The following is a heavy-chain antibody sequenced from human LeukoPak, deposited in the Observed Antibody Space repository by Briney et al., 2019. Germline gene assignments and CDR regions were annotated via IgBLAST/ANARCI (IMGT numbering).Heavy chain of an antibody. J-gene: IGHJ3*01. CDR3: ARHGQRLASDV. Sequence: SETLSLTCGVSGGSIGTYYWSWIRQPPGKGLEWIAFIHKNGNTNYNPSLRSRVAMSLDTSNNRLSLNLNSVTAADTATYFCARHGQRLASDVWGRGTMVIVSS. V-gene: IGHV4-59*08. D-gene: IGHD3-16*01. CDR1: GGSIGTYY. CDR2: IHKNGNT.